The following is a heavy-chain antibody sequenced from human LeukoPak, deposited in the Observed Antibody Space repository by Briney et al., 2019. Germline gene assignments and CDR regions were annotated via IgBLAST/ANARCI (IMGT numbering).Heavy chain of an antibody. CDR2: ISHSGST. CDR1: GGSFSGYY. J-gene: IGHJ4*02. D-gene: IGHD2-21*02. Sequence: SETLSLTCAVYGGSFSGYYWSWIRQPPGKGLEWIGEISHSGSTNYNPSLKSRVTISVDTSKNQFSLKLSSVTAADTAVYYCASRWSGGNSDWGQGTLVTVSS. V-gene: IGHV4-34*01. CDR3: ASRWSGGNSD.